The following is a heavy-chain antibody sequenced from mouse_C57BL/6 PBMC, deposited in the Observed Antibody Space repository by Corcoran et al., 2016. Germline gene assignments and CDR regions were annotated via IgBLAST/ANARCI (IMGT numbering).Heavy chain of an antibody. CDR1: GYTFTTYG. CDR2: INTYSGVP. J-gene: IGHJ2*01. V-gene: IGHV9-3*01. Sequence: QIQLVQSGPELKKPGETVKISCKASGYTFTTYGMSWVKQAPGKGLKWMGWINTYSGVPTYADDFKGRFAFSLETSASTAYLQINNLKNEDTATYVCARRGRDYYDYWGQGTTITVSS. CDR3: ARRGRDYYDY.